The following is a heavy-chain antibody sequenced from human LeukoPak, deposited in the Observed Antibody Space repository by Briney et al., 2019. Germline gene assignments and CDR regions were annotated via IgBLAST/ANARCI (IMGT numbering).Heavy chain of an antibody. J-gene: IGHJ4*02. CDR2: IIPSGHTT. Sequence: GGSLRLSCAASGFTFSSHGMNWVRQAPGKGLEWVSGIIPSGHTTYYADSVKGRFTISRDNSKNTLYLQMNSLRAEDTAVYYCAKGPYDSRPWDYWGQGTLVTVSS. CDR3: AKGPYDSRPWDY. D-gene: IGHD3-22*01. CDR1: GFTFSSHG. V-gene: IGHV3-23*01.